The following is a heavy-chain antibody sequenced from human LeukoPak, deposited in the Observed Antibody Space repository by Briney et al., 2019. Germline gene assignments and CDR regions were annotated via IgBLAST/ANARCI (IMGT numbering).Heavy chain of an antibody. CDR1: GHTFTSNY. D-gene: IGHD2-8*01. Sequence: ASVKVSCKASGHTFTSNYMHWVRQAPGQGLEWMGISNPSGGSTGYAQKFQGRVTMTRDTSTSTFYMELSSLRSEDTAVYYCAGVYLYGMDVWGQGTTVTVSS. V-gene: IGHV1-46*01. J-gene: IGHJ6*02. CDR2: SNPSGGST. CDR3: AGVYLYGMDV.